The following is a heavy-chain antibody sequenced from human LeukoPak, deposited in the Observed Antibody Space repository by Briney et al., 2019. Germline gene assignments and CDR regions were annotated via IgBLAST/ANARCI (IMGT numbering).Heavy chain of an antibody. Sequence: GGSLRLSCSASGFTFDDYAMHWVRQAPGKGLEWVSLISWDGGSTYYADSVKGRFTISTDNSRHTLYLQMNSLGAEDTALYYCAKDKEYSGFGPILSGYYYGMDVWGKGTTVTVSS. J-gene: IGHJ6*04. CDR2: ISWDGGST. CDR3: AKDKEYSGFGPILSGYYYGMDV. V-gene: IGHV3-43D*04. CDR1: GFTFDDYA. D-gene: IGHD5-12*01.